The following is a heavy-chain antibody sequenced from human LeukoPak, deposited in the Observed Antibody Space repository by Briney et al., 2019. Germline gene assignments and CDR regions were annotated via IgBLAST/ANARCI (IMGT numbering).Heavy chain of an antibody. V-gene: IGHV3-13*01. CDR1: GFTFSSYD. Sequence: GGSLRLSCAASGFTFSSYDIHWVRQATGKGLEWVSGIGTAGEIYYADSVKGRFTISRDNSKNTLYLQMNSLRAEDTAVYYCAKGYSGYDVTFDYWGQGTLVTVSS. J-gene: IGHJ4*02. CDR2: IGTAGEI. CDR3: AKGYSGYDVTFDY. D-gene: IGHD5-12*01.